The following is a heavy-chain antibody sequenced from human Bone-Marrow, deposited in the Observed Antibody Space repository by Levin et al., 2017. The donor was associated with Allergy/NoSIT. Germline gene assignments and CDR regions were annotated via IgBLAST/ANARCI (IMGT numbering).Heavy chain of an antibody. CDR3: ATGRSRGFSYGYFHY. D-gene: IGHD5-18*01. Sequence: PGGSLRLSCSASGFSFSDFVMNWFRQAPGKGLEWVGLIRSKVLGGTRMYAASVEGRFTISRDDSNNIAYLQMNSLETEDTAVYYSATGRSRGFSYGYFHYWGQGTLVIVSS. V-gene: IGHV3-49*03. CDR2: IRSKVLGGTR. J-gene: IGHJ4*02. CDR1: GFSFSDFV.